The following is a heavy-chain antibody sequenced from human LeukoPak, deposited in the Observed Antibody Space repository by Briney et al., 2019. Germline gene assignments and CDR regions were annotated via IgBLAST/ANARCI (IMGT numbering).Heavy chain of an antibody. D-gene: IGHD4-17*01. Sequence: ASVRVSCTASGYTLTSYAMHWVRQAPGQRLEWMGWINAGNGNTKYSQKFQGRVTITRDTSASTAYMELSSLRSDDTAVYYCARAGYDYGDSQGMDVWGQGTTVTVSS. CDR1: GYTLTSYA. V-gene: IGHV1-3*01. CDR3: ARAGYDYGDSQGMDV. J-gene: IGHJ6*02. CDR2: INAGNGNT.